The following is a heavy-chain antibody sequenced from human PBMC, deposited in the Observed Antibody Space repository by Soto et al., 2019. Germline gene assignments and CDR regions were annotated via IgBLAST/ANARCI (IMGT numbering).Heavy chain of an antibody. CDR3: ARERPDGARLDP. CDR1: GGSISSGDYY. V-gene: IGHV4-30-4*01. Sequence: SETLSLTCSVSGGSISSGDYYWSWIRQPPGKGLEWIGYIYYSGSTYYNPSLKSRVTISVDTSKNQFSLKLSSVTAAGTAVYYCARERPDGARLDPWGQGTLVTVSS. J-gene: IGHJ5*02. D-gene: IGHD6-6*01. CDR2: IYYSGST.